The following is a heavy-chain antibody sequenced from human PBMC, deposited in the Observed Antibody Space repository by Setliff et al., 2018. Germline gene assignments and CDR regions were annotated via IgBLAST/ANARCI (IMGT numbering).Heavy chain of an antibody. D-gene: IGHD3-22*01. CDR3: ATAADFNYYDSSDSGTHYYYYYMDV. Sequence: ASVKVSCKVSGYTLTELSMHWVRQARGKGLEWMGCFDPEDGETIYAQKFQGRVTMTADTSTDTAYMELSSLRSEDTAVYYCATAADFNYYDSSDSGTHYYYYYMDVWGKGTTVTVSS. CDR2: FDPEDGET. J-gene: IGHJ6*03. CDR1: GYTLTELS. V-gene: IGHV1-24*01.